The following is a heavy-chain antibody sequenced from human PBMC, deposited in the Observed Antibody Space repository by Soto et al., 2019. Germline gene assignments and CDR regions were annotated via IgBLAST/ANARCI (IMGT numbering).Heavy chain of an antibody. D-gene: IGHD2-15*01. CDR3: ARGVLSDIGNCY. J-gene: IGHJ4*02. CDR1: GFPFSSYT. Sequence: PGGSLRLSCAASGFPFSSYTMNLVRQAPGKGLEWVSSISIGSSYIYYADSMKGRFTISRDNAKNSLYLQMNSLRAEDKAVYYCARGVLSDIGNCYWGRGTLVPVSS. V-gene: IGHV3-21*01. CDR2: ISIGSSYI.